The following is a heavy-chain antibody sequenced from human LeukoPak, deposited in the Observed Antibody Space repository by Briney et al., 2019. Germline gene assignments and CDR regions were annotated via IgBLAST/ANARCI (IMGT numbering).Heavy chain of an antibody. Sequence: GASVKVSCKASGYTFTSYGISWVRQAPGQGLEWMGWISAYNGNTNYAQKLQGRVTMTTDTSTSTAYMELRSLRSDDTAVYYCARDVQRKYQLLWYSSSWYYFDYWGQGTLVTVSS. CDR3: ARDVQRKYQLLWYSSSWYYFDY. CDR2: ISAYNGNT. V-gene: IGHV1-18*01. J-gene: IGHJ4*02. D-gene: IGHD6-13*01. CDR1: GYTFTSYG.